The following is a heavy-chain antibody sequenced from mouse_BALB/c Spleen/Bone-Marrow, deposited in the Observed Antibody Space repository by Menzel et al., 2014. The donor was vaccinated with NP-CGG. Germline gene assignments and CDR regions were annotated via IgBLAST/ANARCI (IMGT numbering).Heavy chain of an antibody. J-gene: IGHJ4*01. CDR2: IWGGGST. CDR1: GFSLSRYS. Sequence: VKLVESGPGQVAPSQSLSITCTVSGFSLSRYSVHWVRQPPGKGLEWLGVIWGGGSTDYNLGLKSRLSISKDNSKSQVFLKMNNLQTDDTAMYYCTRFITTGAMDYWGQGTSVTVSS. CDR3: TRFITTGAMDY. V-gene: IGHV2-6-4*01. D-gene: IGHD1-1*01.